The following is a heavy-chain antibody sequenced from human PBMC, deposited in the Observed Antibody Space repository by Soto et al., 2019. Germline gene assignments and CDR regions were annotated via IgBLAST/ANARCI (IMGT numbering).Heavy chain of an antibody. Sequence: EVQLLESGGGLVQPGGSLRLSCAASGFTFHNYAMSWVRQAPGKGLEWVSAISGSGGSTYYADSVKGRFAISRDNYKNTLYLLMNSVRAYDSAVFYCAKRWFYGSVSHTVVDYWGQGTLVTVSS. D-gene: IGHD3-10*01. J-gene: IGHJ4*02. CDR2: ISGSGGST. V-gene: IGHV3-23*01. CDR3: AKRWFYGSVSHTVVDY. CDR1: GFTFHNYA.